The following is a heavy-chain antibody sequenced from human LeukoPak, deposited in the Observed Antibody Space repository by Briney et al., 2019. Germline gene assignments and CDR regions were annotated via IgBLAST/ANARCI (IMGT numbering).Heavy chain of an antibody. CDR3: ARVTDMYYFDY. Sequence: SVKVSCKASGYTFTSYDINWVRQATGQGLEWMGGIIPIFGTANYAQKFQGRVTITTDESTSTAYMELSSLRSEDTAVYYCARVTDMYYFDYWGQGTLVTVSS. CDR1: GYTFTSYD. V-gene: IGHV1-69*05. J-gene: IGHJ4*02. CDR2: IIPIFGTA.